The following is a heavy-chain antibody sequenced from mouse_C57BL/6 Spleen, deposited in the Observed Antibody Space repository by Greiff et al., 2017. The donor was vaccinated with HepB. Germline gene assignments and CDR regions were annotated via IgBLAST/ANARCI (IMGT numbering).Heavy chain of an antibody. J-gene: IGHJ2*01. CDR2: IYPGSGST. Sequence: QVQLQQPGAELVKPGASVKMSCKASGYTFTSYWITWVKQRPGQGLEWIGDIYPGSGSTNYNEKFKSKATLTVDTSSSTAYMQLSSLTSEDSAVYYCARLNGNYPYFDYWGQGTTLTVSS. CDR3: ARLNGNYPYFDY. CDR1: GYTFTSYW. V-gene: IGHV1-55*01. D-gene: IGHD2-1*01.